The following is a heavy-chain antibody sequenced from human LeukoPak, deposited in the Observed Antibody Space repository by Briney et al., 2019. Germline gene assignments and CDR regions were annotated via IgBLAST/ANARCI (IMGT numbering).Heavy chain of an antibody. CDR3: ARGQYYYDSSRQDFDI. V-gene: IGHV3-30*04. J-gene: IGHJ3*02. CDR1: GFTFSSYA. D-gene: IGHD3-22*01. CDR2: ISYDGSNK. Sequence: GGSLRLSCAASGFTFSSYAMHWVRQAPGKGLEWVAVISYDGSNKYYADSVKGRFTISRDNSKNTLYLQMNSLGAEDTAVYYCARGQYYYDSSRQDFDIWGQGTMVTVSS.